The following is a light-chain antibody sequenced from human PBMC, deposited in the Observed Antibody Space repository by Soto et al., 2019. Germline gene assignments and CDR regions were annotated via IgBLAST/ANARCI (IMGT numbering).Light chain of an antibody. CDR3: SSYTSSSSLLYV. CDR1: SSDVGGYNY. CDR2: DVS. J-gene: IGLJ1*01. V-gene: IGLV2-14*01. Sequence: QSALTQPASVSGSPGQSITISCTGTSSDVGGYNYVSWYQQHPDKAPKLMIYDVSNRPSGVSNRFSGSKSGNTASLIISGLQAEDEDDYYCSSYTSSSSLLYVFGTGTKVTVL.